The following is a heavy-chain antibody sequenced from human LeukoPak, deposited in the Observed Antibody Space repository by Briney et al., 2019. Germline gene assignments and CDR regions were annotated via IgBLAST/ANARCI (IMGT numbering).Heavy chain of an antibody. CDR2: ISYDGSNK. CDR3: ASLDGITMVRGVLDYYYYGMDV. Sequence: GGSLRLSCAASGFTFSTYAMHWVRQAPGKGLEWVAVISYDGSNKYYADSVKGRFTISRDNSKNTLYLQMNSLRAEDTAVYYCASLDGITMVRGVLDYYYYGMDVWGQGTTVTVSS. CDR1: GFTFSTYA. V-gene: IGHV3-30-3*01. J-gene: IGHJ6*02. D-gene: IGHD3-10*01.